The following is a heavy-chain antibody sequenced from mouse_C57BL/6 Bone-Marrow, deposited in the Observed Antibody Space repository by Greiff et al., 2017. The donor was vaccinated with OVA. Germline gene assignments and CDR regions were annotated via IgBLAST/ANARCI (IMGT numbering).Heavy chain of an antibody. CDR2: IYPGSGST. Sequence: QVQLKQPGAELVKPGASVKMSCKASGYTFTSYWITWVKQRPGQGLEWIGDIYPGSGSTNYNEKFKSKATLTVDTSSSTAYMQLSSLTSEDSAVYYCARGRWLLPFYYAMDYWGQGTSVTVSS. J-gene: IGHJ4*01. V-gene: IGHV1-55*01. CDR1: GYTFTSYW. D-gene: IGHD2-3*01. CDR3: ARGRWLLPFYYAMDY.